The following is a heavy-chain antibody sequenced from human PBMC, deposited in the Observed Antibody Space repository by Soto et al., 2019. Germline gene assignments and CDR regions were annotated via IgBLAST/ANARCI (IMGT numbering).Heavy chain of an antibody. CDR3: AIGCGYDAFDF. CDR2: LCNLEPT. Sequence: PLSFTGSVLVVTFRYGGSSWCWIRQSTGKGLEWFGYLCNLEPTYYNPSFKSRLSLSIDRTRNQFSLGLSSMTASYKAVCYCAIGCGYDAFDFWGQGIPVTVSS. J-gene: IGHJ4*01. V-gene: IGHV4-30-2*06. CDR1: VVTFRYGGSS. D-gene: IGHD5-12*01.